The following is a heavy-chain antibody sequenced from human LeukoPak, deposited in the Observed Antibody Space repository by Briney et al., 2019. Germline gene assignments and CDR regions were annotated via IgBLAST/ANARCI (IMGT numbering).Heavy chain of an antibody. D-gene: IGHD3-10*01. CDR2: MNPNSGNT. V-gene: IGHV1-8*01. CDR3: ARGHKVRGVMIGY. J-gene: IGHJ4*02. Sequence: ASVKVSCKASGYSFTSYDINWVRQATGQGLEWMGWMNPNSGNTGYAQKFQGRVTMTRNTSISTAYMELSSLRSEDTAVYYCARGHKVRGVMIGYWGQGTLVTVSS. CDR1: GYSFTSYD.